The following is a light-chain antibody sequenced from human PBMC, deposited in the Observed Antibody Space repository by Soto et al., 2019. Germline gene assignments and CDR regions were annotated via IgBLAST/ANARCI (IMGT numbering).Light chain of an antibody. Sequence: DIQMTQSPSSLSASVADRVTITCRASQSISSYLNWYQQRKGKAPKLLIFAASSLQSGVPSRFSGSRSGPDFTLSLSSLQPEDFATYYCQQSYSSPPTFGQGTKVDIK. CDR3: QQSYSSPPT. CDR2: AAS. V-gene: IGKV1-39*01. J-gene: IGKJ1*01. CDR1: QSISSY.